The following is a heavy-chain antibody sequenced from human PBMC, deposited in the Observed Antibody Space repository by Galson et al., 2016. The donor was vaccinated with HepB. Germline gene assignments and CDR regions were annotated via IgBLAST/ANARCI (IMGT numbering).Heavy chain of an antibody. CDR2: INPGGTAT. V-gene: IGHV1-46*01. D-gene: IGHD3-16*01. CDR1: GYSFRNYY. CDR3: AKDKGGGPTYGLYYFDY. Sequence: SVKVSCKASGYSFRNYYIHWVRQAPGQGFEWMGIINPGGTATKYAQKFQGRVTMTRDTTTTTVYMELSNLRSEDTAFYYCAKDKGGGPTYGLYYFDYWGRGTLVTVSS. J-gene: IGHJ4*02.